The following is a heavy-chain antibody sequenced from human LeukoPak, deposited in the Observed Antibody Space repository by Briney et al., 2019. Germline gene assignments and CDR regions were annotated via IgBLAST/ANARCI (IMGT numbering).Heavy chain of an antibody. CDR1: GFTFDDYA. V-gene: IGHV3-43D*03. J-gene: IGHJ6*03. Sequence: GGSLRLSCAASGFTFDDYAMHWVRQAPGKGLEWVSLISWDGGSTYYADSVKGRFTISRDNSKNSLYLQMNSRRAEDTALYYCAKDIGYCSSTSCYYYYMDVWGKGTTVTVSS. CDR3: AKDIGYCSSTSCYYYYMDV. CDR2: ISWDGGST. D-gene: IGHD2-2*01.